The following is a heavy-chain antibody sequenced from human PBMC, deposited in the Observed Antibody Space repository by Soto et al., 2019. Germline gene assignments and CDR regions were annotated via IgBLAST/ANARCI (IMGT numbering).Heavy chain of an antibody. V-gene: IGHV1-8*01. D-gene: IGHD6-6*01. CDR2: MNPNSGNT. CDR1: GYTFTSYD. CDR3: ARGQSSSPYFGMDV. J-gene: IGHJ6*02. Sequence: ASVKVSCKASGYTFTSYDINWVRQATGQGLEWMGWMNPNSGNTGYAQKFQGRVTMTRNTSISTAYMELSSLRSEDTAVYYCARGQSSSPYFGMDVWGQGTTVTVSS.